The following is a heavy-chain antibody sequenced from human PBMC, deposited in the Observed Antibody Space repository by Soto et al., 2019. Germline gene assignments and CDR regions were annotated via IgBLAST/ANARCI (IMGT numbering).Heavy chain of an antibody. V-gene: IGHV1-8*01. Sequence: QVLLMQSGAEVRKPGASVTVSCEASGVTFGNYEINWVRQAPGQGLEWRGWMNPSSGNTGYAQKFQGRVTMTRITSTNTAYMELRSLTSEDTAVYYCAKNADFFHYHMDVWGEGTTVTVSS. J-gene: IGHJ6*03. CDR3: AKNADFFHYHMDV. CDR1: GVTFGNYE. CDR2: MNPSSGNT.